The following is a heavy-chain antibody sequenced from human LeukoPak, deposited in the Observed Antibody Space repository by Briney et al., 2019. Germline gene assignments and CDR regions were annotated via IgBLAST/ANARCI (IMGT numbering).Heavy chain of an antibody. CDR2: IYHSGSI. Sequence: SQPLSLPCGVSGGSMSSGGYSWSWIRQPPGEGLDWIGYIYHSGSIYYNPSLKSRVTISVDRSKNQFSLKLSSVTAADTAVYYCARKGLGGDLFDYWGQGTLVTVSS. J-gene: IGHJ4*02. D-gene: IGHD4-17*01. CDR3: ARKGLGGDLFDY. V-gene: IGHV4-30-2*01. CDR1: GGSMSSGGYS.